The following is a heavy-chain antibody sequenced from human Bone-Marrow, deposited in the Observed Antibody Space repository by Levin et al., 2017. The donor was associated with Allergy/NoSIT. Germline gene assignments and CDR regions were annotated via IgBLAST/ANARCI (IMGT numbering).Heavy chain of an antibody. CDR2: IFQSGST. CDR1: GDSIRSGAYS. V-gene: IGHV4-30-2*01. CDR3: VRDRPGDYYGMDV. J-gene: IGHJ6*02. Sequence: SETLSLTCTVSGDSIRSGAYSWIWIRQPPGKGLEWIGYIFQSGSTYYNQSLKSRVTISIDRSKNQFSLNLNSVTAADTAVYYCVRDRPGDYYGMDVWGQGTTVIVSS.